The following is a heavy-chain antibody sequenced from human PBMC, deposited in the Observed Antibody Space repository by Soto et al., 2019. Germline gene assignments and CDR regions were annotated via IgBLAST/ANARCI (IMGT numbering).Heavy chain of an antibody. CDR3: ARLGLHYDSGSLWWFDP. Sequence: SETLSLTCXVSGVSISGSPYYCGWIRQPPGKGLEWIGSMYYSGSTYYNPSLKSRVTISVDTSKNQFSLKLSSVTAADTAVYYCARLGLHYDSGSLWWFDPWGQGTLVTVSS. J-gene: IGHJ5*02. V-gene: IGHV4-39*01. D-gene: IGHD3-10*01. CDR1: GVSISGSPYY. CDR2: MYYSGST.